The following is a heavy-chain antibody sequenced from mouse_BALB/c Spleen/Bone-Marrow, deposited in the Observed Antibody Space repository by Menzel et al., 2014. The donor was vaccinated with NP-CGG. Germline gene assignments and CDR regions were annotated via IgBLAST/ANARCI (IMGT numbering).Heavy chain of an antibody. J-gene: IGHJ4*01. Sequence: VQVVESGAELVKPGASVKLSCKASGYTFTEYIIHWVKQRSGQGLEWIGWFYPGSDSIKYNEKFKDKATLTADKSSSTVYMELSRLTSEDSAVYFCARHEDYGSSYYYAMDYWGQGTSVTVSS. CDR3: ARHEDYGSSYYYAMDY. CDR1: GYTFTEYI. CDR2: FYPGSDSI. D-gene: IGHD1-1*01. V-gene: IGHV1-62-2*01.